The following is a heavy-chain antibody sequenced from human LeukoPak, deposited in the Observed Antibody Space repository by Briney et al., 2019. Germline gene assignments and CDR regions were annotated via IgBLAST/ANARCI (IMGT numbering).Heavy chain of an antibody. CDR3: ARVGGSSRSRWFDP. V-gene: IGHV4-4*07. CDR1: GGSISSYY. J-gene: IGHJ5*02. D-gene: IGHD6-6*01. Sequence: SETLSLTCTVSGGSISSYYWSWIRQPAGQGLEWIGRIYTSGSTNYNPSLKSRVTMSVDTSKNQFALKLSSVTAADTAVYYCARVGGSSRSRWFDPWGQGTLVTVSS. CDR2: IYTSGST.